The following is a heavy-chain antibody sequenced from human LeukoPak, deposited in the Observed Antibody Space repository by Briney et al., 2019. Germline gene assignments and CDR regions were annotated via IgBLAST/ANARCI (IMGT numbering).Heavy chain of an antibody. CDR2: ISSSSSTI. CDR1: GFTFSSYS. J-gene: IGHJ4*02. CDR3: ARDAGGSYSDY. D-gene: IGHD3-16*01. Sequence: GGSLRLSCAASGFTFSSYSMNWVRQAPGKGLEWVSYISSSSSTIYYADSVKGRFTISRDNAKNSLYLQMNSLGAEDTAVYYCARDAGGSYSDYWGQGTLVTVSS. V-gene: IGHV3-48*04.